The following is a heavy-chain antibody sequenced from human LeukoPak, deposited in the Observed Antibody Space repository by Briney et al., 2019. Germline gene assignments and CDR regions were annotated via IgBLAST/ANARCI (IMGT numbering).Heavy chain of an antibody. CDR3: ARGVDSSGWYRFRYYYYYMDV. D-gene: IGHD6-19*01. J-gene: IGHJ6*03. CDR1: GGSISSYY. CDR2: IYTSGST. Sequence: SETLSLTCTVSGGSISSYYWSWIRQPAGKGLEWIGRIYTSGSTNYNPSLKSRVTMSVDTSKNQFSLKLSSVTAADTAVYYCARGVDSSGWYRFRYYYYYMDVWGKGTTVTVSS. V-gene: IGHV4-4*07.